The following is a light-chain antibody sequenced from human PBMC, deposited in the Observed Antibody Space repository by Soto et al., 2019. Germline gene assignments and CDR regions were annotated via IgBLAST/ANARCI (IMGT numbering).Light chain of an antibody. CDR3: LHYGGSPLT. Sequence: EIVLTQSPATLSLSPGERATLSCRASQSVSSYLAWYQQKPGQAPRLLIYDASNRATGIPARFSGSGSGTDFTLTISSLEPGDFAVYYCLHYGGSPLTFGQGTRLEIK. CDR2: DAS. V-gene: IGKV3-11*01. J-gene: IGKJ5*01. CDR1: QSVSSY.